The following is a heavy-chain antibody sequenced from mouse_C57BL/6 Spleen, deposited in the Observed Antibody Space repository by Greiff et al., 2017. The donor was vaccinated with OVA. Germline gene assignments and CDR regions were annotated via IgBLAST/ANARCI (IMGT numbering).Heavy chain of an antibody. J-gene: IGHJ4*01. V-gene: IGHV1-61*01. Sequence: QVQLKQPGAELVRPGSSVKLSCKASGYTFTSYWMDWVKQRPGQGLEWIGNIYPSDSETHYNQKFKDKATLTVDKSSSTAYMQLSSLTSEDSAVYYSARGGSSYAMAYWGQGTSVTVSS. CDR1: GYTFTSYW. CDR2: IYPSDSET. D-gene: IGHD1-1*01. CDR3: ARGGSSYAMAY.